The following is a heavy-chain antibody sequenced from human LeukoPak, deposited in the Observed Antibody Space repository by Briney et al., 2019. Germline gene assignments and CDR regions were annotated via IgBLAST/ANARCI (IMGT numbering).Heavy chain of an antibody. D-gene: IGHD5-18*01. J-gene: IGHJ4*02. Sequence: ASVKVSCKASGYTFTGYYMHWVRQAPGQGLEWMGWINPNSGGTNFAQKFQGRVTMTGGTSISAAYMEMSRVTSDDTAVYYCVPGFLGTAMVTTLRDYWGQGTLVTVST. CDR1: GYTFTGYY. CDR2: INPNSGGT. CDR3: VPGFLGTAMVTTLRDY. V-gene: IGHV1-2*02.